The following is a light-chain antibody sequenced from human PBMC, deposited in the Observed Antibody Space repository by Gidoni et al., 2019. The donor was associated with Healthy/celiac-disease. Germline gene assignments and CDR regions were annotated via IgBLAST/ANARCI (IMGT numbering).Light chain of an antibody. Sequence: ELALTQSPATLSLSPGERATLSCRASPRVSSYLAWYPQKPGQAPRLLIYDASNRATGIPARFSGSGSGTDFTLTISSLEPEDFAVYYCQQRSNWPPTWTFGQGTKVEIK. J-gene: IGKJ1*01. CDR1: PRVSSY. V-gene: IGKV3-11*01. CDR2: DAS. CDR3: QQRSNWPPTWT.